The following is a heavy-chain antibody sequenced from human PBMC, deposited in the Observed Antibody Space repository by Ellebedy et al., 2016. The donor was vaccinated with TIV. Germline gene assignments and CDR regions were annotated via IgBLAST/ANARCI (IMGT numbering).Heavy chain of an antibody. CDR1: GYNFIYW. Sequence: GESLKISXKGSGYNFIYWISWVRQMPGKGLEWMGNIDPSDSYTNYSPSFQGHVTMSVDKSVSTAYLQWSSLEASDTAIYYCARHRRFGDSYTSFDDWGQGTLRTVAS. V-gene: IGHV5-10-1*01. CDR2: IDPSDSYT. CDR3: ARHRRFGDSYTSFDD. J-gene: IGHJ4*02. D-gene: IGHD3-10*01.